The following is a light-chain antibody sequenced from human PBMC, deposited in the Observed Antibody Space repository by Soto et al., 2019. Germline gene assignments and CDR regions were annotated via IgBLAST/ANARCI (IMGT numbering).Light chain of an antibody. Sequence: EIVLTQSPGTLSLSPGERATLSCRASQSVYKNFLAWYQQKPGQAPRLLINGASNRATGIPDRFGGSGSGSDFSLTIDRLEPEDFAVYFCQQYGRSPPTFGGGTKVAIK. CDR3: QQYGRSPPT. CDR2: GAS. CDR1: QSVYKNF. V-gene: IGKV3-20*01. J-gene: IGKJ4*01.